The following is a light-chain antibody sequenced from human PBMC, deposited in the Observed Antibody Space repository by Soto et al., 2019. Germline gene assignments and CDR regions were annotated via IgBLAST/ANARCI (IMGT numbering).Light chain of an antibody. CDR1: QSISSW. Sequence: DIQMTQSPSTLSASVGDRVTITCRASQSISSWLAWYQQKPGKAPKVLIYQASSLESGVPSRFSGSGSGTEFTLTISSLQPDDFATYYCQQYNNYVITFGQGTKLEI. CDR3: QQYNNYVIT. V-gene: IGKV1-5*03. J-gene: IGKJ2*01. CDR2: QAS.